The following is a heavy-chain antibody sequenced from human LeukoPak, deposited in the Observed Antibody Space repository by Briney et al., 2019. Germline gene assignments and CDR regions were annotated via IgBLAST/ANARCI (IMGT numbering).Heavy chain of an antibody. CDR3: AKWAGSGAQTKRYFGPFDS. V-gene: IGHV3-23*01. CDR1: GFTFSAYA. Sequence: PGGSLRLSCEASGFTFSAYAMTWVRQAPGMGLEWVSSISADGGGTYYADSVKGRFTVSRDNSKNTLYLDINSLRVEDTAVYYCAKWAGSGAQTKRYFGPFDSWGQGTLVTVSS. D-gene: IGHD3-3*01. J-gene: IGHJ4*02. CDR2: ISADGGGT.